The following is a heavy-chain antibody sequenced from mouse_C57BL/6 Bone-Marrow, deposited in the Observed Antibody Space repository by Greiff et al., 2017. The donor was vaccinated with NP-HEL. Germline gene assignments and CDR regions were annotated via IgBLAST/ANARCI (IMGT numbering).Heavy chain of an antibody. J-gene: IGHJ1*03. CDR2: INSDGGST. CDR3: AIYYYGSYWYFDV. Sequence: EVKLVESGGGLVQPGESLKLSCESNEYEFPSHDMSWVRKTPEKRLELVAAINSDGGSTYYPDTMERRFIIFRDNTKKTLYLQMSSLRSEDTALYYCAIYYYGSYWYFDVWGTGTTVTVSS. CDR1: EYEFPSHD. V-gene: IGHV5-2*01. D-gene: IGHD1-1*01.